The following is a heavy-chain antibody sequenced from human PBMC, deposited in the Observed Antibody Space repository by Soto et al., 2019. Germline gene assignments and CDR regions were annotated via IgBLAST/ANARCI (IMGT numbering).Heavy chain of an antibody. D-gene: IGHD3-3*01. CDR3: ARERNLGYYDFWSGYFDY. Sequence: PSETLSLTCTVSGGSISSGDYYWSWIRQPPGKGLEWTGYIYYSGSTYYNPSLKSRVTISVDTSKNQFSLKLSSVTAADTAVYYCARERNLGYYDFWSGYFDYWGQGTLVTVSS. V-gene: IGHV4-30-4*01. CDR2: IYYSGST. J-gene: IGHJ4*02. CDR1: GGSISSGDYY.